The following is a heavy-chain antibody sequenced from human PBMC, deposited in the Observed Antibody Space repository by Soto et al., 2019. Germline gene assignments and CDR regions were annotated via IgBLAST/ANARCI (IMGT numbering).Heavy chain of an antibody. D-gene: IGHD3-9*01. CDR1: GFTFSSYA. Sequence: QVQLVESGGGVVQPGRSLRLSCAASGFTFSSYAMHWVRQAPGKGLEWVAVISYDGSNKNYADSVKGRFTISRDNSNNTMHQQMNSLRAEDTALYYRAPRSSEDLLFWPLDYWGQGPLVTVSS. V-gene: IGHV3-30-3*01. CDR2: ISYDGSNK. J-gene: IGHJ4*02. CDR3: APRSSEDLLFWPLDY.